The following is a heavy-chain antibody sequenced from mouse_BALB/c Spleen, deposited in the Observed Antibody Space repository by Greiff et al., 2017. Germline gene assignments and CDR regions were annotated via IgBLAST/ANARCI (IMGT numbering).Heavy chain of an antibody. CDR3: TRLTYGNSYAMDY. D-gene: IGHD2-1*01. CDR2: IYPGNSDT. CDR1: GYTFTSYW. V-gene: IGHV1-5*01. Sequence: EVQLQESGTVLARPGASVKMSCKASGYTFTSYWMHWVKQRPGQGLEWIGAIYPGNSDTSYNQKFKGKAKLTAVTSTSTAYMELSSLTNEDSAVYYCTRLTYGNSYAMDYWGQGTSVTVSS. J-gene: IGHJ4*01.